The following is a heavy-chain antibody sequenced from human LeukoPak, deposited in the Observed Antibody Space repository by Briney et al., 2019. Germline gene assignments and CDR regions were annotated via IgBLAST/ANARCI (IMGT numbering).Heavy chain of an antibody. Sequence: SETLSLTCTVSGGSISSYYWSWLRQPPGKGLEWIGYIYYSGNTNYNLSLKSRVTMSVDTSKNQFSLKLSSVTAADTAVYYCARDVVVLSRYYNMDVWGQGTTVTVSS. CDR2: IYYSGNT. J-gene: IGHJ6*02. CDR1: GGSISSYY. CDR3: ARDVVVLSRYYNMDV. V-gene: IGHV4-59*01. D-gene: IGHD2-8*01.